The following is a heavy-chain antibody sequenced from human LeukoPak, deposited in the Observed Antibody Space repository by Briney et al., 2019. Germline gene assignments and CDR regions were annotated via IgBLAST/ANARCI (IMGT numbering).Heavy chain of an antibody. V-gene: IGHV1-18*01. CDR3: AREIQFSSSWFWGSYYFDY. CDR2: ISAYNGNT. CDR1: GGTFSSYA. D-gene: IGHD6-13*01. J-gene: IGHJ4*02. Sequence: ASVKVSCKASGGTFSSYAISWVRQAPGQGLEWMGWISAYNGNTNYAQKLQGRVTMTTDTSTSTAYMELRSLRPDDTAVYYCAREIQFSSSWFWGSYYFDYWGQGTLVTVSS.